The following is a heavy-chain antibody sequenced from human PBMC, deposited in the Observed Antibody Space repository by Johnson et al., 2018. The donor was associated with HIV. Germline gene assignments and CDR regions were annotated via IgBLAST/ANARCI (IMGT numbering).Heavy chain of an antibody. CDR1: GFTFRSYG. V-gene: IGHV3-30*03. J-gene: IGHJ3*02. CDR2: VSYDGTNE. D-gene: IGHD2-2*02. Sequence: VQLVESGGGVVQPGRSLRLSCVASGFTFRSYGMHWVRQAPGKGLEWVAFVSYDGTNEFYADSVKGRFTVSRDNSKNTLYLQMNSLRAEDTAVYYCATIWPGNFAFDIWGQGTVVTVSS. CDR3: ATIWPGNFAFDI.